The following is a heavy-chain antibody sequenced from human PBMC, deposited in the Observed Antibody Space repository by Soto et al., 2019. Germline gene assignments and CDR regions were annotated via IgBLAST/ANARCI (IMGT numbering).Heavy chain of an antibody. CDR3: TTDLTYSSGWLGPRWGYYYYYGMDF. J-gene: IGHJ6*02. D-gene: IGHD6-19*01. V-gene: IGHV3-15*01. Sequence: GSLRLSCAASGFTVSSNYMSRVRQAPGKGLEWVGRIKSKTDGGTTDYAAPVKGRFTISRDDSKNTLYLQMNSLKTEDTAVYYCTTDLTYSSGWLGPRWGYYYYYGMDFWGPGTTVTVSS. CDR1: GFTVSSNY. CDR2: IKSKTDGGTT.